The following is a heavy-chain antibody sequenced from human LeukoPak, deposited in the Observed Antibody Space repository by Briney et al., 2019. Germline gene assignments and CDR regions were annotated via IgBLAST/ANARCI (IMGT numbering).Heavy chain of an antibody. Sequence: PSETLSLTCAVYGGSFSGYYWGWIRQPPGKGLEWIGEINHSGSTNYNPSLKSRVTISVDTSKNQFSLKLSSVTAADTAVYYCARGRRSSRRFDYWGQGTLVTVSS. CDR2: INHSGST. D-gene: IGHD6-13*01. J-gene: IGHJ4*02. CDR3: ARGRRSSRRFDY. CDR1: GGSFSGYY. V-gene: IGHV4-34*01.